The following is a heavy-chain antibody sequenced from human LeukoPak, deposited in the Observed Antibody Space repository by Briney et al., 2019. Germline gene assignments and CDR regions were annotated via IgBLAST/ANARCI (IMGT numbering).Heavy chain of an antibody. CDR3: ARHWIETTKTCAYWIEP. CDR1: GDSINNHY. CDR2: IYTRGST. V-gene: IGHV4-4*09. Sequence: SETPSLTCTVSGDSINNHYWSWIRQSPGKGLEWIGFIYTRGSTNYNPSLKSRVTMSGDTSKNQVSLTLNSVTAADTAVYYCARHWIETTKTCAYWIEPLDHGTLVTV. J-gene: IGHJ5*02. D-gene: IGHD1-1*01.